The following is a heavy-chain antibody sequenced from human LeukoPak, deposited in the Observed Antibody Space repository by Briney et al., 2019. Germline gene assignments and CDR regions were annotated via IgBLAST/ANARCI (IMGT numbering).Heavy chain of an antibody. V-gene: IGHV3-7*01. CDR1: GFTFSSYW. CDR2: IKQDGSEK. Sequence: GGSLRLSCAVSGFTFSSYWMSWVRQAPGKGLEWVANIKQDGSEKYYVDSVKGRFTISRDNAKNPLYLQMNSLRAEDTAVYYCASGKGSSNYWGQGTLVTVSS. D-gene: IGHD6-6*01. CDR3: ASGKGSSNY. J-gene: IGHJ4*02.